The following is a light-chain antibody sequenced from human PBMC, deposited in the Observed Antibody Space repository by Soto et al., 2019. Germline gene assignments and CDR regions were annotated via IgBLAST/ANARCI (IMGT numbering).Light chain of an antibody. V-gene: IGKV1-39*01. Sequence: DIQMTQSPSSLSASVGDTVTITCRASQNISIYLNWYQQKPGKAPKLLIYTVSNLQSGVPSRFSADGSGTDFTLTISSLQPEDFATYYCQQSSSTPPFTFGPGTKVDIK. CDR2: TVS. CDR3: QQSSSTPPFT. J-gene: IGKJ3*01. CDR1: QNISIY.